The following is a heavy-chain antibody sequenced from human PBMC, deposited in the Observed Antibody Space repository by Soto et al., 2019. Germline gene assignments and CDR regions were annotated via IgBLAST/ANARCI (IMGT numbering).Heavy chain of an antibody. CDR1: GGTFSSYT. CDR2: IIPILGIA. D-gene: IGHD4-17*01. Sequence: QVQLVQSGAEVKKPGSSVKVSCKASGGTFSSYTISWVRQAPGQGLEWMGRIIPILGIANYAQKFQGRVTITAVKSKSTAYMERSRFVSEATAVFYGLRYYGDPSPEYFQHWGKGPLVTVAA. CDR3: LRYYGDPSPEYFQH. V-gene: IGHV1-69*02. J-gene: IGHJ1*01.